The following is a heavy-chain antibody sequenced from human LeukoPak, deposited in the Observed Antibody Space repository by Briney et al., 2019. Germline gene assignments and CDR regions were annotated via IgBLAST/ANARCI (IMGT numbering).Heavy chain of an antibody. CDR1: GFTVSSNY. CDR3: ARVYDILTGVYFDY. Sequence: PGGSLRLSCAASGFTVSSNYMSWVRQAPGKGLEWVSVIYSGGSTYYADSVKGRFTISRDNSKNTLYLQMNSLRAEDTAVYYCARVYDILTGVYFDYWGQGTLVTVSS. D-gene: IGHD3-9*01. J-gene: IGHJ4*02. V-gene: IGHV3-53*01. CDR2: IYSGGST.